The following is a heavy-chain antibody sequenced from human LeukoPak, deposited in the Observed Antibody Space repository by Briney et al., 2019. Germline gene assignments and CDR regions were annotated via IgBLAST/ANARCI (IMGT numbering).Heavy chain of an antibody. CDR2: IKQDGGEK. D-gene: IGHD4-17*01. CDR3: ARVGARQVLEY. V-gene: IGHV3-7*01. CDR1: EFTFSSYW. Sequence: GGSLRLSCAASEFTFSSYWMSWARQAPGKGLEWVANIKQDGGEKYYLDSVKGRFTVSRDNAKNSLYLQMNSLRAEDTAVYYCARVGARQVLEYWGQGTLVTVSS. J-gene: IGHJ4*02.